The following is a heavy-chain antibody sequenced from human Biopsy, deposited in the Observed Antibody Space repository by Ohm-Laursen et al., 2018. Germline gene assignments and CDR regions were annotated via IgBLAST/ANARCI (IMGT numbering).Heavy chain of an antibody. V-gene: IGHV3-23*01. J-gene: IGHJ6*02. CDR1: GFTFSSHA. D-gene: IGHD5-18*01. Sequence: LRLSCSASGFTFSSHAMSWVRQAPGKGLEWVSVITGVGGVTYYADPVKGRFTVSRDNSMNTMFLQMNSLRAQDAGTYYCAKWGTSMALYHFYGMDVWGQGTTVSVSS. CDR2: ITGVGGVT. CDR3: AKWGTSMALYHFYGMDV.